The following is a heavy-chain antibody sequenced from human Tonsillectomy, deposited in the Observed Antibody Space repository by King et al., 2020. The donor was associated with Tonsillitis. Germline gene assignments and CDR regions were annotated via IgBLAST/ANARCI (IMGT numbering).Heavy chain of an antibody. J-gene: IGHJ3*01. D-gene: IGHD3-10*01. CDR1: GFTFIGYS. CDR3: ARDASGSYWGPDTFDV. CDR2: IKEDGSEK. V-gene: IGHV3-7*01. Sequence: QLVQSGGGLVQPGGSLRLSCVASGFTFIGYSMTWVRQAPGKGLEWVANIKEDGSEKNYVDSVEGRFTISRDNAENLVYLQMNILRVEDTAVYYCARDASGSYWGPDTFDVWGQGIMVTVSS.